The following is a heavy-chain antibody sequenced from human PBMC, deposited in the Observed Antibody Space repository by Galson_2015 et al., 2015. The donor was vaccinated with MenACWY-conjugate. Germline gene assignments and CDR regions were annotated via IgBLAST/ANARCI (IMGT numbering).Heavy chain of an antibody. D-gene: IGHD6-6*01. V-gene: IGHV3-23*01. CDR1: GFSFRSDA. CDR3: VKERGSLSHNYYCYVMDV. CDR2: ISASGGST. J-gene: IGHJ6*03. Sequence: SLRLSCAASGFSFRSDAMSWVRQAPGKGLEWVSAISASGGSTYYPDYAKGRFTISRDNSKNTLFLEMNSLRGDDTALYYCVKERGSLSHNYYCYVMDVWGKGTTVTVS.